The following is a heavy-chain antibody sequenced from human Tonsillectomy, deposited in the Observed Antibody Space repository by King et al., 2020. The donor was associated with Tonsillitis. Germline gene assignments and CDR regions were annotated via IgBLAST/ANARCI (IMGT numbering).Heavy chain of an antibody. D-gene: IGHD3-22*01. CDR1: GFTFSRYW. J-gene: IGHJ3*02. CDR3: ARDVTPYDISLYYDGLDI. V-gene: IGHV3-7*03. CDR2: IKRDGSQK. Sequence: EVQLVESGGGLVQPGGSLRLSCAVSGFTFSRYWMTWVRQAPGKGLEWVANIKRDGSQKHYADSVEGRFTISRDNAKDSVYLQMDSLRAEDTAVYYCARDVTPYDISLYYDGLDIWGQGTMVTVSS.